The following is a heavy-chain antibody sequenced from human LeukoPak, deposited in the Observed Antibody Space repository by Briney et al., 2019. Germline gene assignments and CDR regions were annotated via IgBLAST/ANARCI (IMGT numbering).Heavy chain of an antibody. J-gene: IGHJ4*02. CDR2: INWNGGST. CDR1: GFTFDGYG. Sequence: SGGSLRLSCAASGFTFDGYGMSWARQAPGKGLEWVCGINWNGGSTGYADSVKGRFTISRDNAKNPLYLQMNSLRAEDTAVYYCARAPYYDILTGFDYGGQGTLVTVSS. CDR3: ARAPYYDILTGFDY. V-gene: IGHV3-20*04. D-gene: IGHD3-9*01.